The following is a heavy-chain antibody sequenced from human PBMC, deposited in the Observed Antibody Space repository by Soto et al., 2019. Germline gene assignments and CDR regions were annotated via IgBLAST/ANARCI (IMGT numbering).Heavy chain of an antibody. V-gene: IGHV4-39*01. Sequence: SETLSLTCSVSGGSISSSSYYWGWIRQPPGKGLEWIGSIYYSGSTSYNPSLKSRVTISVDTSKHEFSLKLSSVTAADTAVYYCAGLVTTFYYYYMDVWGKGTTVTVSS. D-gene: IGHD4-17*01. CDR1: GGSISSSSYY. J-gene: IGHJ6*03. CDR2: IYYSGST. CDR3: AGLVTTFYYYYMDV.